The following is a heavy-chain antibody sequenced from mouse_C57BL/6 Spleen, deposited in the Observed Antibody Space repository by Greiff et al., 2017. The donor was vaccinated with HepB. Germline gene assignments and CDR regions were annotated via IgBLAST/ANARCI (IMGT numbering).Heavy chain of an antibody. V-gene: IGHV1-82*01. CDR3: ARSGASGPCFDY. Sequence: VQLQQSGPELVKPGASVKISCKASGYAFSSSWMNWVKQRPGKGLEWIGRIYPGDGDTNYNGKFKGKATLTADKSSSTAYMQLSSLTSEDSAVYFCARSGASGPCFDYWGQGTTLTVSS. CDR1: GYAFSSSW. D-gene: IGHD3-1*01. CDR2: IYPGDGDT. J-gene: IGHJ2*01.